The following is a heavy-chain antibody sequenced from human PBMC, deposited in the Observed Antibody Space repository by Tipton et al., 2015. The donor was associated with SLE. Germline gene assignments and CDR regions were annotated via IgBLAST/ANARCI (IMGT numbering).Heavy chain of an antibody. D-gene: IGHD3-10*01. CDR1: GGSISSSSYY. CDR3: ARRGYGSGSS. CDR2: IYYSGGT. Sequence: LRLSCTVSGGSISSSSYYWGWIRQPPGKGLEWIGSIYYSGGTYYNPSLKSRVTISVDTSKNRFSLKLSSVTAADTAVYYCARRGYGSGSSWGQGTLVTVSS. V-gene: IGHV4-39*07. J-gene: IGHJ5*02.